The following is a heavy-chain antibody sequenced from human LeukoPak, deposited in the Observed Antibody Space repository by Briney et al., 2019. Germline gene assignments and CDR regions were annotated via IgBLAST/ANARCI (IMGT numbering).Heavy chain of an antibody. CDR1: GFTFSSYA. J-gene: IGHJ4*02. Sequence: PGGSLRLSCAASGFTFSSYAMSWVRRAPGKGLEWVSTISGSGGSPYYADSVKGRFTISRDNSKNTLYLQVNSLRAEDTAVYYCAKNDYSTYTAWDYWGQGTLVTVSS. V-gene: IGHV3-23*01. CDR3: AKNDYSTYTAWDY. CDR2: ISGSGGSP. D-gene: IGHD6-13*01.